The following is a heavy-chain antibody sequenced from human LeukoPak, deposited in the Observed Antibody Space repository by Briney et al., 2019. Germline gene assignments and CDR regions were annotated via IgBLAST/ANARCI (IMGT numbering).Heavy chain of an antibody. CDR2: IKSATVGGTT. CDR3: TGVSRSSWYDY. J-gene: IGHJ4*02. Sequence: PGAHRRLSRPISGLNVRNVWLGWVRQATREGLEWVGRIKSATVGGTTEYAAPVKGRFTISRDDSKNTLYLQMNSLKTEDTAVYYCTGVSRSSWYDYWGQGTLVTVSS. CDR1: GLNVRNVW. D-gene: IGHD6-13*01. V-gene: IGHV3-15*01.